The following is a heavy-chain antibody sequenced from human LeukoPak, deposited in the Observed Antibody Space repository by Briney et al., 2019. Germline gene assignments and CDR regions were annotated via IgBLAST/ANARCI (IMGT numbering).Heavy chain of an antibody. CDR3: ARDRAPDSSDDAFDT. D-gene: IGHD6-6*01. J-gene: IGHJ3*02. CDR2: ISAYNGNT. Sequence: ASVKVSCKASGYTFTSYGISWVRQAPGQGLEWMGWISAYNGNTNYAQKLQGRVTMTTDTSTSTAYMELRSLRSDDTAVYYCARDRAPDSSDDAFDTWGQGTMVTVSS. V-gene: IGHV1-18*01. CDR1: GYTFTSYG.